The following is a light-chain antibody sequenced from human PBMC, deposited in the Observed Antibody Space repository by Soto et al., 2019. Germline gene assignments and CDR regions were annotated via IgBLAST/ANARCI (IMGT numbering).Light chain of an antibody. Sequence: EVVLTQSPAILSLFPGERAALSCRASQDVGSSYLAWYQQKPGQAPRLLIYGASGRARGIPDRFSGSGSGTDFTLTIRGLEPEDFAVYYCQQYGSSNTFGQGTKLEIK. CDR2: GAS. V-gene: IGKV3-20*01. J-gene: IGKJ2*01. CDR3: QQYGSSNT. CDR1: QDVGSSY.